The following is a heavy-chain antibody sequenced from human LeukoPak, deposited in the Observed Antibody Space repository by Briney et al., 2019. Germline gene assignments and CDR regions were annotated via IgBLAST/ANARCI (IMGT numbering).Heavy chain of an antibody. V-gene: IGHV3-23*01. CDR2: IGSSGSPT. CDR1: GFTFSSYA. J-gene: IGHJ4*02. D-gene: IGHD1-26*01. CDR3: AKSVVGATTFRTPMLIFDY. Sequence: GGSLRLSCAASGFTFSSYAMSWVRQAPGKGLEWISYIGSSGSPTHYADSVRGRFTISRDNSKNTLYLQMNSLRAEDTAVYYCAKSVVGATTFRTPMLIFDYWGQGTLVTVSS.